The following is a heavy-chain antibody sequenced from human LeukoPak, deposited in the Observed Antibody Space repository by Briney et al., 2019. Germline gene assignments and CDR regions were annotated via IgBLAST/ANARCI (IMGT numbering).Heavy chain of an antibody. CDR2: INPNSGGT. Sequence: ASVKVSCKASGYTFTGYYMLWVRQAPGQGLEWMGWINPNSGGTNYAQKFQGRVTMTRDTSISTAYMELNSLRDEDTAVYYCARARRQWLAYFDYWGQGTLVTVSS. CDR3: ARARRQWLAYFDY. J-gene: IGHJ4*02. V-gene: IGHV1-2*02. D-gene: IGHD6-19*01. CDR1: GYTFTGYY.